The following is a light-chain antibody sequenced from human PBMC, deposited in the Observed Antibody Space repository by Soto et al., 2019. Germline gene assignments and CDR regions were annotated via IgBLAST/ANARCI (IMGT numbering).Light chain of an antibody. V-gene: IGLV2-8*01. CDR3: SAYAGSNNL. Sequence: QSALTQPPSASGSPGQSVTISCTGTSSDVGGYNYVSWYQQHPGTSPKLMIYKVSKRTSGVPVRFSGSKYGNTASLTVSGLQDEYEADYYCSAYAGSNNLFGGGTNVTVL. CDR2: KVS. CDR1: SSDVGGYNY. J-gene: IGLJ2*01.